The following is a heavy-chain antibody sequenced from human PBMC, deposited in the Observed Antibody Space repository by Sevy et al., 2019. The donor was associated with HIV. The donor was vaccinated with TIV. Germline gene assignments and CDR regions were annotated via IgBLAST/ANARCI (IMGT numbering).Heavy chain of an antibody. CDR2: IRYDGSNK. V-gene: IGHV3-30*02. CDR1: GFTFSTYG. D-gene: IGHD6-13*01. Sequence: GGSLRLSCAASGFTFSTYGMHWVRQAPGKGLEWVAFIRYDGSNKYYPDSVTGRFTISRDNSKNTLYLQMNSLRPEDTAVYYCAKDPDRSSSWYDYWGQGTLVTVSS. CDR3: AKDPDRSSSWYDY. J-gene: IGHJ4*02.